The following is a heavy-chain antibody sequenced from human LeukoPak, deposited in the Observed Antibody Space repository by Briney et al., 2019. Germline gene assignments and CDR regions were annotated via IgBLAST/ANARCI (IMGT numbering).Heavy chain of an antibody. Sequence: PSETLSLTCTVSGGSLTTYYWSWIRQPPGKGLEWLGYIYYSGSTNYNPSLKSRVTISVDTSKNQFSLKLSFVTAADTAVYYCASGKWLQPNFDYWGQGTLVTVSS. CDR1: GGSLTTYY. J-gene: IGHJ4*02. V-gene: IGHV4-59*01. CDR3: ASGKWLQPNFDY. CDR2: IYYSGST. D-gene: IGHD5-24*01.